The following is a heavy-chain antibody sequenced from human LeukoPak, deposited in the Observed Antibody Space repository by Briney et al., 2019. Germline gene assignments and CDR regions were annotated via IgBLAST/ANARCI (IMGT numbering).Heavy chain of an antibody. J-gene: IGHJ5*02. Sequence: PGGSLRLSCAASGFTFSYYSMNWVRQAPGKGLEWISYSNTDGTISYADSVKGRFTISRDNSKNTLYLQMNSLRAEDTAVYYCARDRGINWFDPWGQGTLVTVSS. V-gene: IGHV3-48*01. CDR1: GFTFSYYS. CDR3: ARDRGINWFDP. CDR2: SNTDGTI. D-gene: IGHD3-10*01.